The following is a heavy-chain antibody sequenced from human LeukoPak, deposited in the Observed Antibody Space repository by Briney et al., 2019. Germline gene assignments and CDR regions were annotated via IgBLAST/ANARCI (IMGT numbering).Heavy chain of an antibody. CDR1: GGSFSGYY. J-gene: IGHJ4*02. Sequence: ETLSLTCAVYGGSFSGYYWSWVRQAPGKGLEWVSAISGSGGSTYYADSVKGRFTISRDNSKNTLYLQMNSLRAEDTAVYYCAKFNAAYCGGDCYSSVYWGQGTLVTVSS. CDR3: AKFNAAYCGGDCYSSVY. CDR2: ISGSGGST. V-gene: IGHV3-23*01. D-gene: IGHD2-21*02.